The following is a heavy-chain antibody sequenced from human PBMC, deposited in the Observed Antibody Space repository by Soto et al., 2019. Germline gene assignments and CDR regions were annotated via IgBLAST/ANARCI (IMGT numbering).Heavy chain of an antibody. Sequence: PSVTLSRTCRVSYVSRTTYGYYWSWYRQPPGKGLQWLGYIYYSGTTYYNPSLKSRVSLSMDTSKNQFSLRLSSVTAVDTAVYDCARGIGVSDSWGQGTMGT. D-gene: IGHD3-10*01. J-gene: IGHJ4*02. CDR1: YVSRTTYGYY. CDR2: IYYSGTT. CDR3: ARGIGVSDS. V-gene: IGHV4-30-4*01.